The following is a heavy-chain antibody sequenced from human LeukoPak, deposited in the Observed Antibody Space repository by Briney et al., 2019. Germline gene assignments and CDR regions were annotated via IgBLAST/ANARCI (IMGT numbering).Heavy chain of an antibody. D-gene: IGHD3-22*01. V-gene: IGHV3-9*01. CDR2: INWDGSRI. J-gene: IGHJ3*02. Sequence: GGSLRLSCAASGFTFDDHAMYWVRQAPGKGLEWVSGINWDGSRIGYADAVKGRFTISRDSAKNSLYLQMNSLRTEDTALYYCARASYYYDTSGLGAFDIWGQGTLVTVSS. CDR1: GFTFDDHA. CDR3: ARASYYYDTSGLGAFDI.